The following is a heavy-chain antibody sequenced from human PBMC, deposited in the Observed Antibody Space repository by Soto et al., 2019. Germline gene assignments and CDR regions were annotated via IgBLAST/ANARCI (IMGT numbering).Heavy chain of an antibody. CDR1: GDSVTSDSYF. CDR3: ARAPRGVWELLGNWFDP. D-gene: IGHD1-26*01. Sequence: SETLSLTCTVSGDSVTSDSYFWSWIRQPPGKGLEWIGNSYYSGYYSGSTNHNPSLKSRVTVSVDTSKNQFSLKLRTVTTADTAVYYCARAPRGVWELLGNWFDPWGQGTLVTVSS. CDR2: SYYSGYYSGST. J-gene: IGHJ5*02. V-gene: IGHV4-61*01.